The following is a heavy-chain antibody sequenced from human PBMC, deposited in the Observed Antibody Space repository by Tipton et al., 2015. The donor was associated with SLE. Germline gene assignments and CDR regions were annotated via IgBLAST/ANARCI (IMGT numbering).Heavy chain of an antibody. D-gene: IGHD3-22*01. CDR1: GFTFSSYS. Sequence: SLRLSCAASGFTFSSYSMNWVRQAPGKGLEWVSYISSSSSTIYYADSVKGRFTISRDNAKNSLYLQMNSLRAEDTAVYYCAKGLRGYYDSSGYLYYFDYWGQGTLVTVSS. V-gene: IGHV3-48*01. CDR2: ISSSSSTI. CDR3: AKGLRGYYDSSGYLYYFDY. J-gene: IGHJ4*02.